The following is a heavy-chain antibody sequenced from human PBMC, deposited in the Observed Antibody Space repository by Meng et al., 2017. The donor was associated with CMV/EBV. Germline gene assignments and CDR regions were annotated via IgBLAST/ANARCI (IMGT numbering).Heavy chain of an antibody. CDR3: ARGRVSDCSSTSCYRGAHYYYYGMDV. CDR1: GYTFTSYD. D-gene: IGHD2-2*01. V-gene: IGHV1-8*01. Sequence: ASVKVSCKASGYTFTSYDITWVRQATGQGLEWMGWMNPNSGNTGYAQKFQGRVTMTRNTSISTAYMELSSLRSEDTAVYYCARGRVSDCSSTSCYRGAHYYYYGMDVWGQGTTVTVSS. CDR2: MNPNSGNT. J-gene: IGHJ6*02.